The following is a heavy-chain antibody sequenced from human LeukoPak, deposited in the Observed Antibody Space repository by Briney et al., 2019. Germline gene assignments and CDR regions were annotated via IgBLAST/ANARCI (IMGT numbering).Heavy chain of an antibody. CDR3: ARQAGTY. D-gene: IGHD6-13*01. J-gene: IGHJ4*02. CDR1: GFTFSSYS. Sequence: GGSLRLSCAASGFTFSSYSMNWVRQAPGKGLEWVSSISSSSSYIYHADSVKGRFTISRDNAKNSLYLQMSSLRAEDTAVYYCARQAGTYWGQGTLITVSS. CDR2: ISSSSSYI. V-gene: IGHV3-21*01.